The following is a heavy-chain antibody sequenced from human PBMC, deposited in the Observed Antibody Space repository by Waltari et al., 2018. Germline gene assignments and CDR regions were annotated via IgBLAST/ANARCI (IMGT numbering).Heavy chain of an antibody. V-gene: IGHV3-74*01. Sequence: EVQLVESGGGLVQPGGSLRLSCAASGFSFRSYWMHWVRQAPGKGLVCVSRSNMDWSMSSHADSVKGRFTISRDYAKNTLYLQMNILRVEDTAVYYCARDDSTGYSYFDYWGQGTLVTVSS. CDR1: GFSFRSYW. D-gene: IGHD3-22*01. J-gene: IGHJ4*02. CDR2: SNMDWSMS. CDR3: ARDDSTGYSYFDY.